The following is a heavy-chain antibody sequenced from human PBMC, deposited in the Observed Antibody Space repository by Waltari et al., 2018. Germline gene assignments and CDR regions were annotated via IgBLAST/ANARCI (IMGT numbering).Heavy chain of an antibody. J-gene: IGHJ6*03. CDR2: IRYDGSNK. Sequence: QVQLVESGGGVVQPGGSLRLSCAASGFTFSSYGMHWVRPAPGKGLEWVAFIRYDGSNKYYADSVKGRFTISRDNSKNTLYLQMNSLRAEDTAVYYCAKEGLRFLEWLPRPHYYMDVWGKGTTVTISS. D-gene: IGHD3-3*01. V-gene: IGHV3-30*02. CDR1: GFTFSSYG. CDR3: AKEGLRFLEWLPRPHYYMDV.